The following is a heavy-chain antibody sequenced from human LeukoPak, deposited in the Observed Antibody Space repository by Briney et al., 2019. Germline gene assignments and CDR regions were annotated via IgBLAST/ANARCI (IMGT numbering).Heavy chain of an antibody. Sequence: GGSLRLSCAGSGFTFSGYSMNWVRQAPGKGLEWVSFISGSGSTIYYANSVKGRFTISRDNAKNSLYLQMNSLRADDTAVYYCTRDESDVSSYSEPDYWGQGTLVTVSS. CDR2: ISGSGSTI. CDR3: TRDESDVSSYSEPDY. D-gene: IGHD3-22*01. V-gene: IGHV3-48*04. J-gene: IGHJ4*02. CDR1: GFTFSGYS.